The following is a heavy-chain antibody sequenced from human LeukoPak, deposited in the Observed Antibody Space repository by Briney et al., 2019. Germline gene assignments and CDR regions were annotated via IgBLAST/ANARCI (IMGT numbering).Heavy chain of an antibody. CDR2: INPSGGST. D-gene: IGHD1/OR15-1a*01. CDR1: GYTFTSYY. J-gene: IGHJ4*02. CDR3: ARDRHDEHRPLDY. V-gene: IGHV1-46*01. Sequence: GASVKLSCKASGYTFTSYYMHWVRQPPRQGLEWMGIINPSGGSTSYAQKFQGRVTMTRDTSTSTVYMELSSLRSEDTAVYYCARDRHDEHRPLDYWGQGTLVTVSS.